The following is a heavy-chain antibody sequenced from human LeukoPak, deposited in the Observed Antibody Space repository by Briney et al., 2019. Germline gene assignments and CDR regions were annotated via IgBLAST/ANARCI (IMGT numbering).Heavy chain of an antibody. CDR3: AKDNCGGDCYPSNYYFDY. CDR1: GFTFSSYA. Sequence: PGGSLRLSCAASGFTFSSYAMSWVRQAPGKGLEWVSGISARYGSTYYADSVKGRFTISRDNSKNTLYLQMNSLRAEDTAVCYCAKDNCGGDCYPSNYYFDYWGQGTLVTVSS. V-gene: IGHV3-23*01. CDR2: ISARYGST. D-gene: IGHD2-21*01. J-gene: IGHJ4*02.